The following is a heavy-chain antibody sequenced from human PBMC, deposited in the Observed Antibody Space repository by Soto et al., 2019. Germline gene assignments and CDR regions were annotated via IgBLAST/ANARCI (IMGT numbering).Heavy chain of an antibody. D-gene: IGHD2-8*02. CDR3: ARGDYGTGGYPFPYFDY. J-gene: IGHJ4*02. CDR1: GYSFTGYY. V-gene: IGHV1-2*02. Sequence: HEHLVQSGAEVKRPGASLKVSCKASGYSFTGYYIHWVRQAPGQGLEWMGWINPDSGATNYAQNFQGRVPLTSDTSISTASMDLTSLTSDDTPVYYCARGDYGTGGYPFPYFDYWGQGTLVIVSS. CDR2: INPDSGAT.